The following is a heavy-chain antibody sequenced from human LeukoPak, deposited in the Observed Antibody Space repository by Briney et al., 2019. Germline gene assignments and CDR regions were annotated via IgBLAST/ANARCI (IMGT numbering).Heavy chain of an antibody. Sequence: ASVKVSCKASRYTFTSYYMHWVRQAPGQGLEWLGIINPSGGSTSYAQKFQGRVTMTRDTSTSTVYMELSSLRSEDTAVYYCARDPDHYGDSLYYFDYWGQGTLVTVSS. CDR2: INPSGGST. CDR1: RYTFTSYY. V-gene: IGHV1-46*01. CDR3: ARDPDHYGDSLYYFDY. J-gene: IGHJ4*02. D-gene: IGHD4-17*01.